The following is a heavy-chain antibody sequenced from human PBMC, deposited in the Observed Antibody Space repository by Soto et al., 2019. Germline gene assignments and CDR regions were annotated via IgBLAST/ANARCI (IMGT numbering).Heavy chain of an antibody. J-gene: IGHJ4*02. CDR1: GYNFTAYW. CDR2: IHPSDSAT. D-gene: IGHD6-25*01. Sequence: EVQLVQSGAEVKKPGESLKISCEISGYNFTAYWLGWVRQMPGKGLEWVGNIHPSDSATHYRPSFQGQVTFSVDKSISTAYLHWTTLQASDTAIYFCARVGAPGAIFFDSWGQGTLVTVSP. V-gene: IGHV5-51*01. CDR3: ARVGAPGAIFFDS.